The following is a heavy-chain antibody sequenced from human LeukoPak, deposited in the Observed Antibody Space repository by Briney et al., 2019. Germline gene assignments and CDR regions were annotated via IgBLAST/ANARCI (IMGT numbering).Heavy chain of an antibody. J-gene: IGHJ6*03. D-gene: IGHD3-16*02. V-gene: IGHV1-69*13. Sequence: ASVKVSCKASGGTFSSYAISWVRQAPGQGLEWMGGIIPIFGTANYAQKFQGRVTITADESTSTAYMELSSLRSEDTAVYYCARDVPIGNKRYYYCYMDVWGKGTTVTVSS. CDR3: ARDVPIGNKRYYYCYMDV. CDR1: GGTFSSYA. CDR2: IIPIFGTA.